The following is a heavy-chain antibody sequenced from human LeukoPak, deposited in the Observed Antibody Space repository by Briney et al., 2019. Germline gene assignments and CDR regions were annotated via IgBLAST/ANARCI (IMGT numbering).Heavy chain of an antibody. CDR2: IYPGDSDT. CDR3: ARRVFDPGYCSSTSCYRSNWFDP. CDR1: GYSFTSYW. J-gene: IGHJ5*02. Sequence: GESLKISCKGSGYSFTSYWIGWVRQMPGKGLEWMGIIYPGDSDTRYSPSFQGQVTISADKSISTAYLQWSSLKASDTAMYYCARRVFDPGYCSSTSCYRSNWFDPWGQGTLVTVSS. V-gene: IGHV5-51*01. D-gene: IGHD2-2*03.